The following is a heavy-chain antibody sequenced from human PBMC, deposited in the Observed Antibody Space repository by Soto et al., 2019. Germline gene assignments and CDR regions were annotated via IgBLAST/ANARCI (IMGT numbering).Heavy chain of an antibody. CDR3: ASRNLGYCSSTSCYNSWFDP. CDR1: GGTFSSYT. D-gene: IGHD2-2*02. CDR2: IIPILGIA. V-gene: IGHV1-69*02. Sequence: ASVKVSCKASGGTFSSYTISWVRQAPGQGLEWMGRIIPILGIANYAQKFQGRVTITADKSTSTAYMELSSLRSEDTAVYYCASRNLGYCSSTSCYNSWFDPWGQGTLVTVSS. J-gene: IGHJ5*02.